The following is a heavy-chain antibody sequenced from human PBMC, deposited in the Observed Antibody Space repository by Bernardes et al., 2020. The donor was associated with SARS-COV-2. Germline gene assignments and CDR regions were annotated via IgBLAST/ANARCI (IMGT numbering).Heavy chain of an antibody. V-gene: IGHV4-59*08. Sequence: SETLSLTCTVSGGSISSYYWSWIRQPPGKGLEWIGYIYYSGSTNYNPSLKSRVTISVDTSKNQFSLKLSSVTAADTAVYYCARRGGIAVAADVYFDYWGQGTLVTVSS. CDR3: ARRGGIAVAADVYFDY. D-gene: IGHD6-19*01. CDR2: IYYSGST. J-gene: IGHJ4*02. CDR1: GGSISSYY.